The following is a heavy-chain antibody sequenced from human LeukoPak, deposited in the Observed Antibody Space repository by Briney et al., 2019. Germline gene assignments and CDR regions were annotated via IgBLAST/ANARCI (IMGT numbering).Heavy chain of an antibody. D-gene: IGHD3-16*01. Sequence: GGSLRLSCAASGFSFSSYWMSWVRQAPGKGLEWVAYIKPDGSEKCYVDSVRGRFTISRDNAKNSLYLQMNSLRAEDTAVYYCARDGGNYFDYWGQGTLVTVSS. J-gene: IGHJ4*02. V-gene: IGHV3-7*01. CDR2: IKPDGSEK. CDR3: ARDGGNYFDY. CDR1: GFSFSSYW.